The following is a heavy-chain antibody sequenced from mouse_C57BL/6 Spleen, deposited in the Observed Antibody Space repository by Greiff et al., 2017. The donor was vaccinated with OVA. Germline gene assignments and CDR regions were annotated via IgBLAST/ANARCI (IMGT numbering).Heavy chain of an antibody. CDR3: ARGGFDY. CDR1: GYTFTSYW. D-gene: IGHD1-1*02. V-gene: IGHV1-50*01. Sequence: QVQLQQPGAELVQPGASVKLSCKASGYTFTSYWMQWVKQRPGQGLEWIGEIDPSDSSTNYNQKFKGKATLTVDTSSSTAYMQLSSLTSEDSAVYYCARGGFDYWGKGTTLTVSS. J-gene: IGHJ2*01. CDR2: IDPSDSST.